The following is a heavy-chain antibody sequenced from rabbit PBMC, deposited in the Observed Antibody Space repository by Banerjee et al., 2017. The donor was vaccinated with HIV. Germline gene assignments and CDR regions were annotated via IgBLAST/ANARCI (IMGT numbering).Heavy chain of an antibody. J-gene: IGHJ4*01. CDR3: ARDLAGVIGWNFNF. Sequence: QEQLEESGGDLVQPEGSLTLTCKASGFSFSSGYDMCWVRQAPGKGLEWIACIDTGSSGRTYYASWAKGRFTISKTSSTTVTLQMTSLTAADTATYFCARDLAGVIGWNFNFWGPGTLVTVS. CDR1: GFSFSSGYD. D-gene: IGHD4-1*01. CDR2: IDTGSSGRT. V-gene: IGHV1S45*01.